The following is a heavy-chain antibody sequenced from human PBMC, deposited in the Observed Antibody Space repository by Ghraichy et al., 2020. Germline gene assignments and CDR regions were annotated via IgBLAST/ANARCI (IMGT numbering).Heavy chain of an antibody. CDR3: ARYFLRSVGGDY. D-gene: IGHD3-3*01. J-gene: IGHJ4*02. CDR2: INPNSGGT. V-gene: IGHV1-2*02. CDR1: GYTFTGYY. Sequence: ASVKVSCKASGYTFTGYYMHWVRQAPGQGLEWMGWINPNSGGTNYAQKFQGRVTMTRDTSISTAYMELSRLRSDDTAVYYCARYFLRSVGGDYWGQGTLVTVSS.